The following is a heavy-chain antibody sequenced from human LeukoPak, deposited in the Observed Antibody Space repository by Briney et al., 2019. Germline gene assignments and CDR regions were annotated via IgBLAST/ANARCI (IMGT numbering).Heavy chain of an antibody. D-gene: IGHD4-17*01. J-gene: IGHJ4*02. CDR3: ARNYGVYYFDY. V-gene: IGHV4-31*03. CDR2: NYYSGST. CDR1: GGSISSGTYY. Sequence: SETLSLTCTVSGGSISSGTYYWSWIRQHPGKGLEWIGYNYYSGSTYYISSLKSRLTISIDTSKNQFSLKLSSVTAADTAVYYCARNYGVYYFDYWGQGTLVTVSS.